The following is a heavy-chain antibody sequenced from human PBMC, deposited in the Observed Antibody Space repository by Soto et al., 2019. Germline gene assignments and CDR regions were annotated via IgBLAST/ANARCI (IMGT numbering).Heavy chain of an antibody. D-gene: IGHD3-16*01. J-gene: IGHJ4*02. CDR1: GWSFSGYY. V-gene: IGHV4-34*01. Sequence: QVQLQQWGAGLLKPSETLSIICAVYGWSFSGYYWSWIRQPPGKGLEWIGEINHRGSTNYNPSLKSRVTISVDRSKNQFSLKLSSVTAADTAVYYCARQVPTIGGPFDYWGQGTLVTVSS. CDR2: INHRGST. CDR3: ARQVPTIGGPFDY.